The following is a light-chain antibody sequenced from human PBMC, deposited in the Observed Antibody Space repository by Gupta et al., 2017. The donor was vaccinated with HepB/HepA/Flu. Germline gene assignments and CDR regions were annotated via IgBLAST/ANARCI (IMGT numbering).Light chain of an antibody. V-gene: IGKV1-17*01. CDR1: QGIGND. CDR3: RQNNGYRRT. Sequence: DIQMTQSPSSLSASIGDRVTITSRASQGIGNDFGWCQQRPGEAPKRLIRAASRVLSGLPTRMSSGAFAADMSLIISMRPPEDFVTYCSRQNNGYRRTFGEGTKVEIK. J-gene: IGKJ4*02. CDR2: AAS.